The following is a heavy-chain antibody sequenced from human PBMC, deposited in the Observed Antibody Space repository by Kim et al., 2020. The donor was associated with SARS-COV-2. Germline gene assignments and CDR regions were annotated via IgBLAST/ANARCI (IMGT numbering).Heavy chain of an antibody. CDR2: ISYDGSNK. D-gene: IGHD1-26*01. CDR1: GFTFNTYG. CDR3: AKSFSGSYFGYDY. J-gene: IGHJ4*02. V-gene: IGHV3-30*18. Sequence: GGSLRLSCAASGFTFNTYGMHWVRQAPGKGLEWVAVISYDGSNKYYADSVKGRFTISRDNSKNTLYLQMNSLRIEDTAVYYCAKSFSGSYFGYDYWGQGTLATVS.